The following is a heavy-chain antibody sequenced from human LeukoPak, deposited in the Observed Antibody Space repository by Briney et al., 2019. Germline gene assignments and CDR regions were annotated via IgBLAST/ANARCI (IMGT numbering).Heavy chain of an antibody. D-gene: IGHD2-2*01. CDR2: IYTSGST. J-gene: IGHJ5*02. V-gene: IGHV4-61*02. CDR1: GGSISSGSYY. Sequence: SQTLSLTCTVSGGSISSGSYYWSWIRQPAGKGLEWIGRIYTSGSTNYNPSLKSRVTISVDTSKNRFSLKLSSVTAADTAVYYCATDCSSTSCSPGFDPWGQGTLVTVSS. CDR3: ATDCSSTSCSPGFDP.